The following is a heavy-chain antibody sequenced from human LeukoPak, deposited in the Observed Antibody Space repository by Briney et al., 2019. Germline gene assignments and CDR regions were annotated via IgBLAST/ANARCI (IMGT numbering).Heavy chain of an antibody. Sequence: PGGSLRLSCAASGFTFSSYAMHWVRQAPGKGLEWVAVISYDGSNKYYADSVKGRFTISRDNSKNTLYLQMNSLRAEDTAVYYCARDLWIKYVDTAMVTGDAADYWGLGTLVTVSS. V-gene: IGHV3-30*04. CDR1: GFTFSSYA. D-gene: IGHD5-18*01. CDR3: ARDLWIKYVDTAMVTGDAADY. CDR2: ISYDGSNK. J-gene: IGHJ4*02.